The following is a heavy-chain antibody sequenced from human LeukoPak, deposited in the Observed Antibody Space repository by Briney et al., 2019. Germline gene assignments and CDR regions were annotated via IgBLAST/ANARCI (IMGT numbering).Heavy chain of an antibody. J-gene: IGHJ6*03. Sequence: PGGSLRLSCAASGFTFYDYAMHWVRHAPGKGLEWVSLISGDGGGTYYADSVKGRFTISRDNSKNSLYLQMNSLRTEDTAFYYCAKDTYSGSYNYMDVWGKGTTVTVSS. V-gene: IGHV3-43*02. CDR3: AKDTYSGSYNYMDV. CDR1: GFTFYDYA. CDR2: ISGDGGGT. D-gene: IGHD1-26*01.